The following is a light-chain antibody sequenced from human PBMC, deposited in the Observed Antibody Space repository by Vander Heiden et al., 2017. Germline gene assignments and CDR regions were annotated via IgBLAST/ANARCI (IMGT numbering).Light chain of an antibody. V-gene: IGKV1-9*01. CDR2: GAS. CDR1: QGISKY. Sequence: IQLTPSPSSLSASAGDRVTITCRASQGISKYLAWYQQKPGKAPKLLIYGASTWQTGVPARFSGSGYGTDFTLTISSLQPEDFATYYCQQLDSYPRTFGGGTKVEIK. CDR3: QQLDSYPRT. J-gene: IGKJ4*01.